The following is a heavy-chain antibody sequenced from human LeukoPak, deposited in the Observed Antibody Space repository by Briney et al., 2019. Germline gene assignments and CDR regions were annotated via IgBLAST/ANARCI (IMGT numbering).Heavy chain of an antibody. CDR3: ARENLAAAADY. CDR1: EFTFSAYW. D-gene: IGHD6-25*01. V-gene: IGHV3-74*01. J-gene: IGHJ4*02. CDR2: IRGDGSVT. Sequence: GGSLRLSCAASEFTFSAYWMHWVRQAPGKGLVWVSRIRGDGSVTNYADSVKGRFTISRDNAKNTLYLQMNSLRLEDTAVYYCARENLAAAADYWGQGTVVTVSS.